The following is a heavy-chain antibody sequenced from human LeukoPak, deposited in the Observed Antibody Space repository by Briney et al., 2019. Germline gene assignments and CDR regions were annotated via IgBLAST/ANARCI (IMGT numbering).Heavy chain of an antibody. CDR1: GFTFSDSA. Sequence: GGSLRLSCAASGFTFSDSAMHWVRQAPGKGLEWVGRIRSKPNTYATAYAASVKGRFTISRDDSKNTAYLQMNSLKADDTAIYYCTSPRIGSYYADYWGQGTLVTVSS. CDR3: TSPRIGSYYADY. D-gene: IGHD1-26*01. J-gene: IGHJ4*02. CDR2: IRSKPNTYAT. V-gene: IGHV3-73*01.